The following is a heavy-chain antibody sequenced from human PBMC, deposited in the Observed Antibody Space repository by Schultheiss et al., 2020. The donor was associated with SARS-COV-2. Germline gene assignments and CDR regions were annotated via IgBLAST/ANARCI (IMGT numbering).Heavy chain of an antibody. CDR1: GFTFSSYG. V-gene: IGHV3-33*08. D-gene: IGHD6-13*01. CDR3: ASTPYSSSWYSRLDP. CDR2: IWYDGSNK. J-gene: IGHJ5*02. Sequence: GGSLRLSCAASGFTFSSYGMHWVRQAPGKGLEWVAVIWYDGSNKYYADSVKGRFTISRDNSKNTLYLQMNSLRAEDTAVYYCASTPYSSSWYSRLDPWGQGTLVTVSS.